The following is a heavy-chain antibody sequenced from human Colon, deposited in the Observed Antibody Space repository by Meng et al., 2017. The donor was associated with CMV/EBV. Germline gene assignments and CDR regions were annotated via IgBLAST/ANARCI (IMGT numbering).Heavy chain of an antibody. CDR2: ISVYHGDT. J-gene: IGHJ3*02. D-gene: IGHD2-2*01. CDR3: ARNYCSSVNCNLGDGLNM. Sequence: ASVKVSCKASGYRFTSYGIDWVRQAPGQGLEWMGWISVYHGDTAYAHKFQDRVTMTTDTSTGTACMELRRLTSDDTADYYCARNYCSSVNCNLGDGLNMWGQGTRVTVSS. V-gene: IGHV1-18*01. CDR1: GYRFTSYG.